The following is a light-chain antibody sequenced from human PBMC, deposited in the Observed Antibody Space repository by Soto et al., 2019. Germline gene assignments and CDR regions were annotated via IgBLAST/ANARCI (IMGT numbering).Light chain of an antibody. CDR1: SSNIGDSY. CDR2: EDN. J-gene: IGLJ3*02. V-gene: IGLV1-51*02. Sequence: QSVLTQPPSVSAAPGQKVTISCSGSSSNIGDSYVSWYLHLPGTVPKLLIFEDNKRPSGTPKRVSGSKSGTSATLGITGLQSGDEADYYCGTWDTSLTAGVFGGGTKLTVL. CDR3: GTWDTSLTAGV.